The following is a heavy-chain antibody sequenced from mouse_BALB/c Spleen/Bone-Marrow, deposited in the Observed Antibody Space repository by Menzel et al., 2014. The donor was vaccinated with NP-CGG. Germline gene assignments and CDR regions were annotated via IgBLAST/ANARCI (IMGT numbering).Heavy chain of an antibody. V-gene: IGHV10-1*02. CDR3: VTSTYFDV. J-gene: IGHJ1*01. D-gene: IGHD6-1*01. Sequence: EVNVVESGGGLVQPKGSLKLSCAASGFTFNTYAMNWVRQAPGKGLEWVARIRSKSNNYATYYADSVKDRFTISRDDSQSMLYLQMNNLKTEDTAVYYCVTSTYFDVWGAGTTVTASS. CDR2: IRSKSNNYAT. CDR1: GFTFNTYA.